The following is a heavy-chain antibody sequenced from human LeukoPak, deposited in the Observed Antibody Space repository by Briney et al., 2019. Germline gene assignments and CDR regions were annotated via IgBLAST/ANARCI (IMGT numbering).Heavy chain of an antibody. CDR2: INPNSGGT. Sequence: ASVKVSCKASGYTFTGYYMHWVRQAPGQGLEWMGWINPNSGGTNYAQKFQGRVTMTRDMSTSTVYMELSSLRSEDTAVYYCATYSNSPYYFDYWGQGTLVTVSS. J-gene: IGHJ4*02. CDR1: GYTFTGYY. CDR3: ATYSNSPYYFDY. V-gene: IGHV1-2*02. D-gene: IGHD4-11*01.